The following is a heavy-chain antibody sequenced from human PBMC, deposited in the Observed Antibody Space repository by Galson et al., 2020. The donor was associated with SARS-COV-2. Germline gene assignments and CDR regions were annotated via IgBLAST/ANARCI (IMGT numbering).Heavy chain of an antibody. J-gene: IGHJ6*02. Sequence: ASVKVSCKASGYTFTSYGISWVRQAPGQGLEWMGWIRAYNGNTNYAQKLQGRVTMTTDTSTSTAYMELRSLRSDDTAVYYCARAYFMITFGGVIVNYYYYGMDVWGQGTTVTVSS. CDR1: GYTFTSYG. CDR2: IRAYNGNT. CDR3: ARAYFMITFGGVIVNYYYYGMDV. D-gene: IGHD3-16*02. V-gene: IGHV1-18*01.